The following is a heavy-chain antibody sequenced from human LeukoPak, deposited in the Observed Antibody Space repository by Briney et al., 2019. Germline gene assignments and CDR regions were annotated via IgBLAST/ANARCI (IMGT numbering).Heavy chain of an antibody. V-gene: IGHV3-23*01. CDR1: GGSFSSYY. CDR3: AKEIAEGTGLSYFDH. J-gene: IGHJ4*02. CDR2: ISGSGGST. D-gene: IGHD2/OR15-2a*01. Sequence: PSETLSLTCAVYGGSFSSYYWSWIRQPPGKGLEWVSAISGSGGSTYYADSVKGRFTISRDNSKNSVYLQMNSLRAEDTAVYYCAKEIAEGTGLSYFDHWGQGTLVTVSS.